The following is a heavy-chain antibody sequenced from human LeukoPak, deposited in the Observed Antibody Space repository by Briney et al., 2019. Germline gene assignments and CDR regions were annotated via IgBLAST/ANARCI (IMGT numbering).Heavy chain of an antibody. CDR1: GVTFSSYS. Sequence: PGGSLRLSCAASGVTFSSYSMNWVRQAPGKGGEWGSSISSSSTYIYYAHSVKGRFTISRDNANNSLYLQMNSLRAEDTAVYYCARVDSRNVVVVVATGTFDYWGQGTLVTVSS. V-gene: IGHV3-21*01. D-gene: IGHD2-15*01. CDR3: ARVDSRNVVVVVATGTFDY. CDR2: ISSSSTYI. J-gene: IGHJ4*02.